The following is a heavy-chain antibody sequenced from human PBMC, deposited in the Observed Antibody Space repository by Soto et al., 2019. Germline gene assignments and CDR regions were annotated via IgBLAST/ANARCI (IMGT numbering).Heavy chain of an antibody. J-gene: IGHJ6*02. D-gene: IGHD3-16*01. Sequence: QVQLVQSGGEVKKPGASVKVSCKASGYTFTSYGFSWVRQAPGQGLEWMGWINGYTGNTHYAQKFQGRVTTTIDTSASTAYPELWTLISDDTAVYYCARSWVTGKGGMDVWGQGTTVTVSS. CDR2: INGYTGNT. V-gene: IGHV1-18*01. CDR3: ARSWVTGKGGMDV. CDR1: GYTFTSYG.